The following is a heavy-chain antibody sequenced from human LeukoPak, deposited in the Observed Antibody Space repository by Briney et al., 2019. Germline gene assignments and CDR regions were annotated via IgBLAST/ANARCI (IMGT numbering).Heavy chain of an antibody. J-gene: IGHJ4*02. V-gene: IGHV3-21*01. D-gene: IGHD6-19*01. CDR1: GFTFSSYS. Sequence: GGSLRLYCAASGFTFSSYSMDWVRQAPGKGLEWVSSISSSSSYIYYADSVKGRFTISRDNAKNSLYLQMNSLRAEDTAVYYCARLAVAGRADYWGQGTLVTVSS. CDR2: ISSSSSYI. CDR3: ARLAVAGRADY.